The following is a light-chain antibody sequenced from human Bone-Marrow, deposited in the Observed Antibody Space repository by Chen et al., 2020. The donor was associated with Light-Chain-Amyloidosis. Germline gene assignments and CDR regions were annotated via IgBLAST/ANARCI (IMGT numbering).Light chain of an antibody. Sequence: DIQMTQSPSTLSASVGDRVTITCRASQTITDWVAWFQHKPGKAPKLLIYDASTLERGVPSRFSGSGSGTDFTLTISSLQPEDFATYYCQQSYSTRALTFGGGTKVEIK. V-gene: IGKV1-5*01. J-gene: IGKJ4*01. CDR3: QQSYSTRALT. CDR1: QTITDW. CDR2: DAS.